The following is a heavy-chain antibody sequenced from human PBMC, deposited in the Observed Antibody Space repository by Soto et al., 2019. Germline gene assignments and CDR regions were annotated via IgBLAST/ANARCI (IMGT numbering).Heavy chain of an antibody. J-gene: IGHJ6*02. V-gene: IGHV5-51*01. Sequence: PGESLKISCKGSGYSFTSYWIGWVRQMPGKGLEWMGIIYPGDSDTRYSPSFQGQVTISADKSISTAYLQWSSLKASDTAMYYCARHPHYYDILTGYPQDMDVWGQGTTVTVSS. CDR2: IYPGDSDT. CDR3: ARHPHYYDILTGYPQDMDV. D-gene: IGHD3-9*01. CDR1: GYSFTSYW.